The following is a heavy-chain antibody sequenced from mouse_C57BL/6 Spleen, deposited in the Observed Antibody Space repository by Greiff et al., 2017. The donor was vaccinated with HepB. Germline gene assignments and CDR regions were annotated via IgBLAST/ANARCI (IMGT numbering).Heavy chain of an antibody. J-gene: IGHJ2*01. CDR1: GYSITSGYD. Sequence: EVKLQESGPGMVKPSQSLSLTCTVTGYSITSGYDWHWIRHFPGNKLEWMGYISYSGSTNYNPSLKSRISITHDTSKNHFFLKLNSVTTEDTATYYCAREGYYYGSFDYWGQGTTLTVSS. V-gene: IGHV3-1*01. CDR2: ISYSGST. D-gene: IGHD1-1*01. CDR3: AREGYYYGSFDY.